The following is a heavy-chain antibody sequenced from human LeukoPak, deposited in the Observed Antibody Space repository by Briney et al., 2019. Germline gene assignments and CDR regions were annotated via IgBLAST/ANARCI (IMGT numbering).Heavy chain of an antibody. V-gene: IGHV4-59*08. J-gene: IGHJ4*02. CDR1: GGSISSYY. CDR3: ARHPSVAGTKGGFDH. D-gene: IGHD6-19*01. Sequence: KASETLSLTCTVSGGSISSYYWSWIRQSPGKGLEWIGYIFYIGSTNCNPSLKSRVTISVDTSKNQFSLKLSSVTAADTAVYYCARHPSVAGTKGGFDHWGQGTLVTVSS. CDR2: IFYIGST.